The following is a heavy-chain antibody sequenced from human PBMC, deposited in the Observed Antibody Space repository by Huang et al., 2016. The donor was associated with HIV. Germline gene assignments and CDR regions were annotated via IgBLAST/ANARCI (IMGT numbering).Heavy chain of an antibody. J-gene: IGHJ4*02. V-gene: IGHV3-11*01. CDR3: ARDSNWNFRYFDY. Sequence: QVQVVESGGGLVKPGGSLRLSCAASGFTFSDSYMNWIRQATGKGLEWVSYIGVSGSIIYYAASVKGRVTISVDNAKNSLYLQMNSLRAEDTAVYYCARDSNWNFRYFDYWGQGTLVTVSS. CDR1: GFTFSDSY. CDR2: IGVSGSII. D-gene: IGHD1-7*01.